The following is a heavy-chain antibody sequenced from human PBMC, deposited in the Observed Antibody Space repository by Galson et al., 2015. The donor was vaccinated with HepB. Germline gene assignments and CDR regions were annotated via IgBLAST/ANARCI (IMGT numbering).Heavy chain of an antibody. CDR3: ARGGGYAKMDS. D-gene: IGHD5-12*01. J-gene: IGHJ4*02. Sequence: QSGAEVTKPGESLKISCKGSGYSFTNYWISWVRQMPGKGLEVMGTVYPDDSNTRYSPSFQGQVTISADKSISTAYLQWSSLGVSDTATYYCARGGGYAKMDSWGQGTLVTVSS. CDR1: GYSFTNYW. V-gene: IGHV5-51*01. CDR2: VYPDDSNT.